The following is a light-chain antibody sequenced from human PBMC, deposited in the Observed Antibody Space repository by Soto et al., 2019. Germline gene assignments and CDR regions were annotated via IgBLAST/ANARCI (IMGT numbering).Light chain of an antibody. J-gene: IGKJ2*01. CDR2: GAS. CDR1: QSVSSSY. Sequence: EIVLTQSPGTLSLSPGERATLSCRASQSVSSSYLAWYQQKPGQAPRLLIYGASSRATGILDRFSGSGSGTDFTLTISRLEPKDCAVYYCQQYGSSPMYTFGQGIKLEIK. CDR3: QQYGSSPMYT. V-gene: IGKV3-20*01.